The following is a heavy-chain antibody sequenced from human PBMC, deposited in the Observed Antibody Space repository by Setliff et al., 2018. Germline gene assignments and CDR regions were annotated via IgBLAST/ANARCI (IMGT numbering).Heavy chain of an antibody. Sequence: PGGSLRLSCTASGFTFTSAVMTWFHQAPGKGLEWVAFIRFDGSTKYYADSVKGRFTISRDNFQNTLYLQMDSLRPEDTGVYYCAKVKKQLIRGSGLDLWGQGTLVTVSS. D-gene: IGHD3-10*01. CDR2: IRFDGSTK. J-gene: IGHJ5*02. CDR3: AKVKKQLIRGSGLDL. CDR1: GFTFTSAV. V-gene: IGHV3-30*02.